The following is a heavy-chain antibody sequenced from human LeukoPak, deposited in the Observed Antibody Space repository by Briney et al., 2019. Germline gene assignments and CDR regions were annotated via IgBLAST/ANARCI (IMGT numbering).Heavy chain of an antibody. Sequence: QAGGSLRLSCAASGFTVSSNYMSSVRQAPGKGLEWVSVIYSGGSTYYADSVKGRFTISRDNSKNTLYLQMNSLRAEDTAVYYCARGVRDFWSGYPRYYYYYMDVWGKGTTVTASS. CDR2: IYSGGST. CDR3: ARGVRDFWSGYPRYYYYYMDV. J-gene: IGHJ6*03. V-gene: IGHV3-66*02. D-gene: IGHD3-3*01. CDR1: GFTVSSNY.